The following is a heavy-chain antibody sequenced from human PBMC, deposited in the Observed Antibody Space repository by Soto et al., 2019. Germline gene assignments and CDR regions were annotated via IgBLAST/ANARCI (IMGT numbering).Heavy chain of an antibody. Sequence: QLQESGPGLVKASETLSLTCTVSGGSISSTDHYWGWIRQPPGKGLVWLGSIYYAGSTFHNPSLKRRATISVDTSRNQFFLRLSSVTASDTAVYYCPRLVFHCLRGSCDDYNFYGLDVWGQGTTVTVSS. D-gene: IGHD2-15*01. CDR1: GGSISSTDHY. CDR2: IYYAGST. V-gene: IGHV4-39*01. CDR3: PRLVFHCLRGSCDDYNFYGLDV. J-gene: IGHJ6*02.